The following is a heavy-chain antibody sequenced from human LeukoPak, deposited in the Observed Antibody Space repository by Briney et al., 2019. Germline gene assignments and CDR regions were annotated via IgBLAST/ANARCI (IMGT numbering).Heavy chain of an antibody. D-gene: IGHD1-26*01. J-gene: IGHJ4*02. CDR2: INHSGST. CDR3: ASYNSGSFDY. Sequence: SETLSLTCAVYGGSFSGYYWSWIRQPPGKGLEWIGEINHSGSTNYNPSLKSRVTISVDTSKNQFSLKLSSVTAADTAVYYCASYNSGSFDYWGQGTLVTVSS. CDR1: GGSFSGYY. V-gene: IGHV4-34*01.